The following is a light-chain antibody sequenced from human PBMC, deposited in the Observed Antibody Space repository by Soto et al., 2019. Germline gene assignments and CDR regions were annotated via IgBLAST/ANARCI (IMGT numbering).Light chain of an antibody. V-gene: IGKV4-1*01. CDR3: QQYYGAPVI. J-gene: IGKJ4*01. CDR2: WAS. CDR1: QTLLSTSNNRNY. Sequence: IVMTQSPDSLAVSLGERATINCKSSQTLLSTSNNRNYLAWYQQRPRQPPKLIIYWASSREPGVPDRFSGSGSGTDFTLTISALQAEDVAVYYCQQYYGAPVIFGGWTRVEVK.